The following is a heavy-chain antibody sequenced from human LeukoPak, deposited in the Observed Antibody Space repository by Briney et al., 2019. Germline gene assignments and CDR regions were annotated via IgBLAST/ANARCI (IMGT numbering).Heavy chain of an antibody. CDR2: INHSGST. CDR3: AREVAIQPATVGDPYFDY. D-gene: IGHD1-1*01. Sequence: SETLSLTCAVYGGSFSGYYWSWIRQPPGKGLEWIGEINHSGSTNYNPSLKSRVTISVDTSKNQFSLKLSSVTAADTAVYYCAREVAIQPATVGDPYFDYWGQGTLVTVSS. V-gene: IGHV4-34*01. J-gene: IGHJ4*02. CDR1: GGSFSGYY.